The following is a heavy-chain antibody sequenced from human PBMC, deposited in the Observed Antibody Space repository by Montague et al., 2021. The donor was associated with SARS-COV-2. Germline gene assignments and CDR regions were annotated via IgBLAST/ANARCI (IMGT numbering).Heavy chain of an antibody. D-gene: IGHD3-22*01. V-gene: IGHV4-39*01. CDR2: FYYSGST. CDR3: ASPTYYYDSSGSDAFDI. J-gene: IGHJ3*02. Sequence: SETLSLTCTVSGGSISTSNYYWGWIRQPPGKGLEWIGSFYYSGSTYYNPSLKSRVTISVDTSKNQFSLKLSSVTAADTAVYYCASPTYYYDSSGSDAFDIWGQGTMVTVSS. CDR1: GGSISTSNYY.